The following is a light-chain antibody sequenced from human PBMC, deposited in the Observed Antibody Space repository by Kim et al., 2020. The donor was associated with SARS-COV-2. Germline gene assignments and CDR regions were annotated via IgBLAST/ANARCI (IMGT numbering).Light chain of an antibody. J-gene: IGLJ3*02. V-gene: IGLV3-21*04. CDR1: NIGSKG. CDR3: QVWDSSSDHRV. Sequence: APGKTARITCGGNNIGSKGVHWYQQRPGQAPVLVIHYARDRPSGIPERFSGSNSGNTATLTISRVEAGDEADYYCQVWDSSSDHRVFGGGTQLTVL. CDR2: YAR.